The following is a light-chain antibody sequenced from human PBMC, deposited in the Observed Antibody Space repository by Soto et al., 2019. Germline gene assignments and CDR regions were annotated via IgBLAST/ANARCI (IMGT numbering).Light chain of an antibody. Sequence: QSALTQPPSASGSPGQSVTISCTGTSSDVGGYNYVSWYQQHPGKAPKLMIYEVSKRPSGVPGRFSGSKSGNTASLTVSGLQAEDEADYYCSSYAGSLYVFGTGTKLTVL. V-gene: IGLV2-8*01. CDR1: SSDVGGYNY. CDR2: EVS. CDR3: SSYAGSLYV. J-gene: IGLJ1*01.